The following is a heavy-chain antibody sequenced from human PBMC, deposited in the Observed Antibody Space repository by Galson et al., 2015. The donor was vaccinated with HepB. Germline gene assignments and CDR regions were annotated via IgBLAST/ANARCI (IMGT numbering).Heavy chain of an antibody. V-gene: IGHV5-10-1*01. CDR2: IDPSDSYT. D-gene: IGHD1-26*01. CDR3: AIRIVGATRFVDAFGI. J-gene: IGHJ3*02. Sequence: QSGAEVKKPGESLRISCKGSGYSFTSYWISWVRQMPGKGLEWMGRIDPSDSYTNYSPSFQGHVTISADKSISTAYLQWSSLKASDTAMYYCAIRIVGATRFVDAFGIWGQGTMVTVSS. CDR1: GYSFTSYW.